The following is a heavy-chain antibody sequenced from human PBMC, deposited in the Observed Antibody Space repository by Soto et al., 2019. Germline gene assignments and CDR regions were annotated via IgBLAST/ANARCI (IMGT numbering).Heavy chain of an antibody. J-gene: IGHJ1*01. CDR1: GFTFSSYA. Sequence: GFTFSSYAMSWVRQAPGKGLEWVSAISGSGGSTYYADSVKGRFTISRDNSKNTLYLQMNSLRAEDTAVYYCAKGPSGGSLEYFQHWGQGTLVTVSS. CDR2: ISGSGGST. V-gene: IGHV3-23*01. CDR3: AKGPSGGSLEYFQH. D-gene: IGHD2-15*01.